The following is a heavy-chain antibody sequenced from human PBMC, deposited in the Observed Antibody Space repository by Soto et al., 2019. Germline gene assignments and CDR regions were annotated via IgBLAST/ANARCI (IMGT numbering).Heavy chain of an antibody. CDR3: VRPSDSSGWYDY. D-gene: IGHD6-19*01. Sequence: PGESLKIYCQGSGYSFTSYWIGWVRQTPGKGLEWMGMIYPGDSDTRYSPSFQGQVTISADKSISAAFLQWSSLKASDTAMYYCVRPSDSSGWYDYWGQGTLVTVSS. CDR2: IYPGDSDT. V-gene: IGHV5-51*01. J-gene: IGHJ4*02. CDR1: GYSFTSYW.